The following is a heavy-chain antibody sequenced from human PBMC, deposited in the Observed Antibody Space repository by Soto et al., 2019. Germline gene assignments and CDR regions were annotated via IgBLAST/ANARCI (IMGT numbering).Heavy chain of an antibody. CDR3: ARDSGIRYYYDSSGYSVFDY. J-gene: IGHJ4*02. CDR1: GGSISSGGYY. CDR2: IYYSGST. D-gene: IGHD3-22*01. V-gene: IGHV4-30-4*01. Sequence: PSETLSLTCTVSGGSISSGGYYWSWIRQPPGKGLEWIGYIYYSGSTYYNPSLKSRVTISVDTSKNQFSLKLSSVTAADTAVYYCARDSGIRYYYDSSGYSVFDYWGQGTLVTVSS.